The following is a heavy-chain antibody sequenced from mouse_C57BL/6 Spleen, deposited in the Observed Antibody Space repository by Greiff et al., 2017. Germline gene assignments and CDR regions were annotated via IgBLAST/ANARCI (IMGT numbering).Heavy chain of an antibody. CDR2: ISDGGSYT. Sequence: EVKLVESGGGLVKPGGSLKLSCAASGFTFSSYAMSWVRQTPDKRLEWVATISDGGSYTYYPDNVKGRFTISRDNAKNNLYLQMSHLKSEDTAMYYCVRDRLLIAMDYWGQGTSVTVSS. CDR3: VRDRLLIAMDY. CDR1: GFTFSSYA. J-gene: IGHJ4*01. D-gene: IGHD2-1*01. V-gene: IGHV5-4*01.